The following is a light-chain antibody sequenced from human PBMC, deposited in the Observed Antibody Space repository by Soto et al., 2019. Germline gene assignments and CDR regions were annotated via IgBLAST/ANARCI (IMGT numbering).Light chain of an antibody. J-gene: IGLJ1*01. Sequence: QSALTQPASVSGSPGRSITIPCSGTSSDVGSYNVVSWYQQHPGKAPKLVIYDVSNRPSGVSPRFSGAKSGNTASLTIAGLQAEDEADYYCSSYTRRSTYVFGTGTKLTVL. CDR3: SSYTRRSTYV. V-gene: IGLV2-14*03. CDR2: DVS. CDR1: SSDVGSYNV.